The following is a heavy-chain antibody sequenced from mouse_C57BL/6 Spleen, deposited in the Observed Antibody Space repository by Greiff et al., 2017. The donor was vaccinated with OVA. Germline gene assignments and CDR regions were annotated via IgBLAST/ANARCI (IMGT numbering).Heavy chain of an antibody. Sequence: QVQLQQPGTELVKPGASVKLSCKASGYTFTSYWMHWVKQWPGQGLEWIGNINPSNGGTNYNEEFKSKATLTVDKTTSTAYMQLSRLTSEDTAVYYCARGSWAMDDWGKGTSVTVSS. V-gene: IGHV1-53*01. CDR1: GYTFTSYW. J-gene: IGHJ4*01. CDR3: ARGSWAMDD. CDR2: INPSNGGT. D-gene: IGHD1-1*02.